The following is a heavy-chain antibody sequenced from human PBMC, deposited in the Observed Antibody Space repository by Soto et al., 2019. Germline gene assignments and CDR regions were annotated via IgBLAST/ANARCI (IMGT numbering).Heavy chain of an antibody. CDR1: GGSVISGSYY. D-gene: IGHD3-10*01. J-gene: IGHJ6*02. V-gene: IGHV4-61*01. CDR3: ARTLRHMVDYGLDA. Sequence: SETLSLTCTVSGGSVISGSYYWSWIRQPPGKGLEWIGYIYYSGSTNYNPSLKSRVTISVDTSKNQFSLKLSSVTAADTAVYYCARTLRHMVDYGLDAWGQGTPVTVSS. CDR2: IYYSGST.